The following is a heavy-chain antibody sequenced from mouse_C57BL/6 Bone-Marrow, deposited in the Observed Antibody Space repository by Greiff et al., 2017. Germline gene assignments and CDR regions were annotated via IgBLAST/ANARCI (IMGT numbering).Heavy chain of an antibody. CDR3: ARPPPWYFDV. CDR2: ISSGGSYT. J-gene: IGHJ1*03. Sequence: EVKLVESGGDLVKPGGSLKLSCAASGFTFSSYGMSWVRQTPDKRLEWVATISSGGSYTYYPDSVKGRFTISRDNAKNTLYLQMSSLKSEDTAMYYCARPPPWYFDVWGTGTTVTVSS. V-gene: IGHV5-6*01. CDR1: GFTFSSYG.